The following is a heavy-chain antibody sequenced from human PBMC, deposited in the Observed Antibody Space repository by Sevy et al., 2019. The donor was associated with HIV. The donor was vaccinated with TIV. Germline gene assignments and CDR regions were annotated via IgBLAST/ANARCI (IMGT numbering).Heavy chain of an antibody. CDR3: ARDAGGGTTNSGMDV. D-gene: IGHD1-7*01. J-gene: IGHJ6*02. Sequence: ASVKVSCKACGYTFIDEYLHWVRQAPGQGLEWMGRVYPNSGGTNYAQRFQGRVTMTRDTSISTAYMELSRLRSDDTAVYYCARDAGGGTTNSGMDVWGQGTTVTVSS. V-gene: IGHV1-2*06. CDR2: VYPNSGGT. CDR1: GYTFIDEY.